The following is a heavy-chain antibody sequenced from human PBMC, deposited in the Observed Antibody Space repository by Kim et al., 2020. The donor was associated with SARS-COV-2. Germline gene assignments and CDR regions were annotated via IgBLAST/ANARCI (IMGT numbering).Heavy chain of an antibody. J-gene: IGHJ4*02. CDR3: ARAPLKSRSYYVLDY. Sequence: ADSVKGRFTISIDTSKNTLNLQMTSQRPEDTALYYCARAPLKSRSYYVLDYWGQGTLVTVSS. D-gene: IGHD1-26*01. V-gene: IGHV3-30*01.